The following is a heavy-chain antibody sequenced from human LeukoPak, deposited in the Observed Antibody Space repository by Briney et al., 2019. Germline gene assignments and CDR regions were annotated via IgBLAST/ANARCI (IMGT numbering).Heavy chain of an antibody. CDR2: INPNSGGT. V-gene: IGHV1-2*02. Sequence: AASVKVSCKASGYTFTGYYMHWVRQAPGQGLEWMGWINPNSGGTNYAQKFQGRVTMTRDTSTSTVYMELSSLRSEDTAVYYCARFAVHRRLLVTGQFGLDYWGQGTLVTVSS. CDR1: GYTFTGYY. CDR3: ARFAVHRRLLVTGQFGLDY. D-gene: IGHD3-9*01. J-gene: IGHJ4*02.